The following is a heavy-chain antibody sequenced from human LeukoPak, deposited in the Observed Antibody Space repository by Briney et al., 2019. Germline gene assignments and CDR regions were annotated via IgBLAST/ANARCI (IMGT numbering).Heavy chain of an antibody. CDR1: GFTFSDYY. V-gene: IGHV3-11*04. D-gene: IGHD1-7*01. CDR3: ARDPGVDWNYDPFDS. J-gene: IGHJ5*01. Sequence: GGSLRLSCAASGFTFSDYYMSWIRQAPGKGLEWVAYISSSGSTIYYADSVKGRFTISRDNAKNSLYLQMNSLRAEDTAVYYCARDPGVDWNYDPFDSWGQGTLVTVSS. CDR2: ISSSGSTI.